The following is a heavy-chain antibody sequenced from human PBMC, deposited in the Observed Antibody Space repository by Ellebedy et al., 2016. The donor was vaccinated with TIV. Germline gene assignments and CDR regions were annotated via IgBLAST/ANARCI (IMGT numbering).Heavy chain of an antibody. CDR1: GFTFSSYW. J-gene: IGHJ4*02. CDR3: ARGGRDQWLIDY. V-gene: IGHV3-74*01. CDR2: INRDGSSA. D-gene: IGHD6-19*01. Sequence: GESLKISCAASGFTFSSYWMHWVRQAPGKGLVWLSRINRDGSSANYADSVKGRFSISRDNSKNTLYVQMNSLRAEETAVYYCARGGRDQWLIDYWGQGTLVTVSS.